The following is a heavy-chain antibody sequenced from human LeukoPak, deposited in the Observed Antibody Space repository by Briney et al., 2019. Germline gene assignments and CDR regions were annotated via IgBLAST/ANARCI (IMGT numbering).Heavy chain of an antibody. J-gene: IGHJ4*02. Sequence: KPSETLSLTCAVYGGSFSGYYWSWVRQPPGKGLEWIGEINHSGSTNYNPSLKSRVTISVDTSKNQFSLKLNSVTAADTAVYYCARHKIESGYYTAFDFWGPGILVTVSS. CDR2: INHSGST. CDR3: ARHKIESGYYTAFDF. V-gene: IGHV4-34*01. D-gene: IGHD3-3*01. CDR1: GGSFSGYY.